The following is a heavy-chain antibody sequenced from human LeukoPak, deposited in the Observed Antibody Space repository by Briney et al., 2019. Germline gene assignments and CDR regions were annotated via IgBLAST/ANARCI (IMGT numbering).Heavy chain of an antibody. CDR1: GGSFSGYY. Sequence: PSETLSLTCAVYGGSFSGYYWSWIRQPPGKGLEWIGEIYHSGSTNYNPSLKSRVTISVDKSKNQFSLKLSSVTAADTAVYYCARDSVYGDYGSAWDWGQGTLVTVSS. CDR3: ARDSVYGDYGSAWD. V-gene: IGHV4-34*01. D-gene: IGHD4-17*01. CDR2: IYHSGST. J-gene: IGHJ4*02.